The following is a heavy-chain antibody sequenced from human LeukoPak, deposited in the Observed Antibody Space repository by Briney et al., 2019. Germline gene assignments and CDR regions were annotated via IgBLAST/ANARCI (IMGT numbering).Heavy chain of an antibody. Sequence: GGSLRLSCAASGFTFSSYGMSWVRQAPGKGLEWVSAISGSGGSTYYADSVKGRFTISRDNAKNSLYLQMNSLRAEDTAVYYCARGRRTYYYDSSGYPFDYWGQGTLVTVSS. CDR3: ARGRRTYYYDSSGYPFDY. J-gene: IGHJ4*02. D-gene: IGHD3-22*01. CDR2: ISGSGGST. CDR1: GFTFSSYG. V-gene: IGHV3-23*01.